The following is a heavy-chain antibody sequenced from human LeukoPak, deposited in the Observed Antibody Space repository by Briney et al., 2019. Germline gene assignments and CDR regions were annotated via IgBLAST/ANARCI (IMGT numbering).Heavy chain of an antibody. CDR3: AREVAGSYFDY. Sequence: ASVKVSCKASGYTLTSYAMHWVRQAPGQRLEWMGWINAGNGNTKYSQKFQGRVTITRDTSASTAYMELSSLRSEDTGVYYCAREVAGSYFDYWGQGTLVTVSS. V-gene: IGHV1-3*01. J-gene: IGHJ4*02. D-gene: IGHD6-19*01. CDR2: INAGNGNT. CDR1: GYTLTSYA.